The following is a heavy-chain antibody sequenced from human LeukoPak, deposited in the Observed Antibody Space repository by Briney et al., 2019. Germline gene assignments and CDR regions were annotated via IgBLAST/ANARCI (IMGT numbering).Heavy chain of an antibody. CDR2: ISSSSSYI. J-gene: IGHJ6*02. Sequence: PGGSLRLSCAASGFTFSSYSMNWVRQAPGKGLEWVSSISSSSSYIYYADSVKGRFTISRDNAKNSLYLQMHSLRAEDTAVYYCAREGSSTSGYDFWRLDYVMDAWGQGTTVTVSS. D-gene: IGHD2-2*01. CDR1: GFTFSSYS. V-gene: IGHV3-21*01. CDR3: AREGSSTSGYDFWRLDYVMDA.